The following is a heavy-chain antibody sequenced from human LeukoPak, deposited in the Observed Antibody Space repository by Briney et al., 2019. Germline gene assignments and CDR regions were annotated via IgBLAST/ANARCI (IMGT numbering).Heavy chain of an antibody. D-gene: IGHD2-15*01. J-gene: IGHJ4*02. CDR2: ISGSDDVT. CDR1: GFTFSSYD. Sequence: GGSLRLSCAASGFTFSSYDMSWVRQAPGKGLEWVSSISGSDDVTYYADSVKGRFTISRDNSRNTLCLHLNSLRAEGTAIYYCAKGYRSAGNCYFFGYFDYWGQGTLVTVSS. V-gene: IGHV3-23*01. CDR3: AKGYRSAGNCYFFGYFDY.